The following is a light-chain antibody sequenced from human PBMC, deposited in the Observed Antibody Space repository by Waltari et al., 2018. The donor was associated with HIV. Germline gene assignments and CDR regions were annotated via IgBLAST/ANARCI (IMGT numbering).Light chain of an antibody. CDR3: AAWDDDLNGL. CDR1: RSNIGSNS. Sequence: QSVLTQPPSASGTAGQRVTISCSGRRSNIGSNSVTWYQQVPGAAPTLLIYNNNQRPSGVPDRFSGSKSGTSASLAISVLQSDDEADYYCAAWDDDLNGLFGGGTKLTVL. J-gene: IGLJ2*01. CDR2: NNN. V-gene: IGLV1-44*01.